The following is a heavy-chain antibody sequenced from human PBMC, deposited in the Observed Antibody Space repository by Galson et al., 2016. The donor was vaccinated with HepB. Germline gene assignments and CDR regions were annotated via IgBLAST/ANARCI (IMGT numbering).Heavy chain of an antibody. V-gene: IGHV3-21*01. Sequence: SLRLSCAASGFTFSTYTLSWVRQAPGKGLEWVSSIKNSNSDVYYEDSVKGRFTISRDNAENSLYLQMDSLTAEDTAIYYCARARIAALGTGAFDMWGQGTMVTVAS. J-gene: IGHJ3*02. CDR2: IKNSNSDV. CDR1: GFTFSTYT. CDR3: ARARIAALGTGAFDM. D-gene: IGHD6-13*01.